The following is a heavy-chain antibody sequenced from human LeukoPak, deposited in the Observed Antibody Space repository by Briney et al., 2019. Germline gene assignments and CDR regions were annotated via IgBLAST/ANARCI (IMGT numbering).Heavy chain of an antibody. J-gene: IGHJ4*02. D-gene: IGHD3-22*01. CDR3: ARETDSSGYYFDY. CDR1: GFTFSSYG. CDR2: IWYDGSNK. V-gene: IGHV3-33*01. Sequence: GGSLRLSCAASGFTFSSYGMHWVRQAPGKGLEWVAVIWYDGSNKYYADSVKGRFTISRDNSKNTLYLQMNSLRAEDTAVYYCARETDSSGYYFDYWGQGTPVTVSS.